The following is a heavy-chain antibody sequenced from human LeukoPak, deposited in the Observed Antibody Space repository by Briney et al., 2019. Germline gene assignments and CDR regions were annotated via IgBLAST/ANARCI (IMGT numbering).Heavy chain of an antibody. D-gene: IGHD3-22*01. Sequence: SVKVSCKASGGTSSSYAISWVRQAPGQGLEWMGGIIPIFGTANYAQKFQGRVTITADESTSTAYMELSSLRSEDTAVYYCARVDGYDSSGYTDYWGQGTLVTVSS. CDR2: IIPIFGTA. V-gene: IGHV1-69*13. J-gene: IGHJ4*02. CDR3: ARVDGYDSSGYTDY. CDR1: GGTSSSYA.